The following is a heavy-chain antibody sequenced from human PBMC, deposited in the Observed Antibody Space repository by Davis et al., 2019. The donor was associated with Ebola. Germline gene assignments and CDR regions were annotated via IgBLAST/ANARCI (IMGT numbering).Heavy chain of an antibody. J-gene: IGHJ4*02. D-gene: IGHD4-11*01. CDR2: IYPDDSDA. Sequence: GESLKISCKGSGYSFTNYWIGWVRQRPGKGLECMGIIYPDDSDARYSPSFQGQVTISADKSISTAYLQWSSLKASDTAIYYCARGTNDYNPGGYFDSWGQGILVTVSS. CDR3: ARGTNDYNPGGYFDS. CDR1: GYSFTNYW. V-gene: IGHV5-51*01.